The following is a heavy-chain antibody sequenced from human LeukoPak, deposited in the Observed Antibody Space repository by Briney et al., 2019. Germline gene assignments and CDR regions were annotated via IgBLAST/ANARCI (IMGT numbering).Heavy chain of an antibody. CDR1: GFTFSNAW. D-gene: IGHD2-21*02. CDR3: SAGLPHDY. CDR2: IKTKTDGGTT. J-gene: IGHJ4*02. V-gene: IGHV3-15*01. Sequence: GGSLRLSCAASGFTFSNAWMSWVRQAPGKGLEWVGRIKTKTDGGTTDYAAPVEGRFTISRDDSKTTLYLQMNSLKTEDTAVYYCSAGLPHDYWGQGTLVTVSS.